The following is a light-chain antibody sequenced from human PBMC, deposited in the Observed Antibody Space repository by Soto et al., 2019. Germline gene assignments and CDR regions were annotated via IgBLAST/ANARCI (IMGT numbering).Light chain of an antibody. CDR2: KAS. Sequence: DIQMTQSPSTLSASVGDRVTITCRASQSISNWLAWYQQKPGEAPKLLIYKASILESGVPSRFSGSGFGTEFTLTISSLQPDDFATYYCQHFKSYLLTFGGGTKVEVK. CDR3: QHFKSYLLT. J-gene: IGKJ4*01. CDR1: QSISNW. V-gene: IGKV1-5*03.